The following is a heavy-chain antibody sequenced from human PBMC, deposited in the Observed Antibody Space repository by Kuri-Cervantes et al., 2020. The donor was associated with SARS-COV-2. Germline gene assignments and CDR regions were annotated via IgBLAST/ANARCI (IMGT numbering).Heavy chain of an antibody. V-gene: IGHV3-9*01. CDR1: GFTFDDYA. D-gene: IGHD3-3*01. Sequence: LSLTCAASGFTFDDYAMHWVRQAPGKGLEWVSGISWNSGSIGYADSVKGRFTISRDNAKNSLYLQMNSLRDEDTAVYYCAREKGGDDFWSGYAIDFWGQGTPVTVSS. CDR2: ISWNSGSI. J-gene: IGHJ4*02. CDR3: AREKGGDDFWSGYAIDF.